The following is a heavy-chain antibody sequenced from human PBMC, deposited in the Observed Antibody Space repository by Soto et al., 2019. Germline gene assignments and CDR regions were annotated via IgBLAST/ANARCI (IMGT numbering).Heavy chain of an antibody. CDR3: ARLRTTVGFDY. V-gene: IGHV4-39*01. J-gene: IGHJ4*02. D-gene: IGHD4-4*01. CDR2: IYYSGST. CDR1: GGSISSSSYY. Sequence: TSETLSLTCTVSGGSISSSSYYWGWIRQPPGEGLEWIGSIYYSGSTYYNPSLKSRVTISVDTSKNQFSLKLSSVTAADTAVYYCARLRTTVGFDYWGQGTLVTVSS.